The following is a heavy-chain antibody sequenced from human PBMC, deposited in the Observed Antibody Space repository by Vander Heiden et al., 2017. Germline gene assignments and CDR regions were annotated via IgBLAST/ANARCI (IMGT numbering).Heavy chain of an antibody. CDR2: ISGSGGST. D-gene: IGHD6-19*01. CDR3: AKDQSSGWFSSFDY. V-gene: IGHV3-23*01. J-gene: IGHJ4*02. CDR1: GFTFRRSA. Sequence: EVQLLESGGGLVQPGGSLRLSCAASGFTFRRSAMSWVRQAPGKGLEWVAAISGSGGSTYYADSVKGRFTISRDNSKNTLYLQMNSLRAEDTAVYYCAKDQSSGWFSSFDYWGQGTLVTVSS.